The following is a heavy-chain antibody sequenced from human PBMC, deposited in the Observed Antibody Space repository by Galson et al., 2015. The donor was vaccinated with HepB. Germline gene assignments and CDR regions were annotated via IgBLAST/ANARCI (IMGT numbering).Heavy chain of an antibody. V-gene: IGHV1-69*13. CDR1: GGTFSSYA. CDR2: IIPIFGTA. J-gene: IGHJ5*02. CDR3: STAMTGQNWFDP. D-gene: IGHD3-9*01. Sequence: SVKVSCKASGGTFSSYAISWVRQAPGQGLEWMGGIIPIFGTANYAQKFQGRVTITVDESTSTAYMELSSLRSEDTAVYYCSTAMTGQNWFDPWGQGTLVTVSS.